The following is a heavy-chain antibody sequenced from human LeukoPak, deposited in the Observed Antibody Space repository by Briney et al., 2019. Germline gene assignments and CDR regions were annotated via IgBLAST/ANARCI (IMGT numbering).Heavy chain of an antibody. CDR2: ISGSGGST. J-gene: IGHJ5*02. CDR3: APRIGKASSGWEPPTFNWFDP. CDR1: GFTFSSYA. V-gene: IGHV3-23*01. D-gene: IGHD6-19*01. Sequence: GGSLRLSCAASGFTFSSYAMRWVRQAPGKGLEWVSAISGSGGSTYYADSVKGRFTISRDNSKNTLYLQMNSLRAEDTAVYYCAPRIGKASSGWEPPTFNWFDPWGQGTLVTVSS.